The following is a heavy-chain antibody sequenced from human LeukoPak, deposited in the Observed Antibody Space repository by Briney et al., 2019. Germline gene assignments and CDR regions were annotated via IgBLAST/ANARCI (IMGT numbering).Heavy chain of an antibody. CDR2: ICPDDSDT. J-gene: IGHJ1*01. CDR3: ATYAGSYSKYFQH. CDR1: GYSFITYW. D-gene: IGHD3-10*01. V-gene: IGHV5-51*01. Sequence: GESLQISCKGSGYSFITYWIAWVRQLPGKGLEWMGIICPDDSDTRYSPSFQGQVTISADKSISTAYLQWSSLKASDTAMYYCATYAGSYSKYFQHWGQGTLVTVSS.